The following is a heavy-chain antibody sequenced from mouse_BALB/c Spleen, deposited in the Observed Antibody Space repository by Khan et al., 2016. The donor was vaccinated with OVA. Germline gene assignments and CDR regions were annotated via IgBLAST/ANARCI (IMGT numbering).Heavy chain of an antibody. CDR1: GYTFTSYW. V-gene: IGHV1-7*01. CDR2: INPTSGYT. Sequence: VQLQESGAELAKPGASVKMSCTASGYTFTSYWMHWIKQRPGQGLEWIGYINPTSGYTDYNQKFKDKATLTADKSSSTAYMQLSSLTSDDSAVYCCARDRIDYWGQGTALTVSS. J-gene: IGHJ2*01. CDR3: ARDRIDY.